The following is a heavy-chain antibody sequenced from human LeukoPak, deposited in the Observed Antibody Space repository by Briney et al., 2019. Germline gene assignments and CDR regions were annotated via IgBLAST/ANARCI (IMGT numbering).Heavy chain of an antibody. CDR1: GYTFTSYY. D-gene: IGHD2-15*01. Sequence: ASVKVSCKASGYTFTSYYMHWVRQAPGQGLEWMGIINPSGGSTNYTQKFQGRVTMTRDMSTSTVYMELSSLRSEDTAVYYCARDKPVEVAATQYPDAFDIWGQGTMVTVSS. J-gene: IGHJ3*02. V-gene: IGHV1-46*01. CDR3: ARDKPVEVAATQYPDAFDI. CDR2: INPSGGST.